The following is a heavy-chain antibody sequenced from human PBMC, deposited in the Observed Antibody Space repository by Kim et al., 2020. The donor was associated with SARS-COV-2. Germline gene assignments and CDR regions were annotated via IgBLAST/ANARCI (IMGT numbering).Heavy chain of an antibody. D-gene: IGHD3-22*01. Sequence: ASVKVSCKASGYTFSNNGITWVRQALGQGLEYMGWISTYNGNTNYAEKFQGRVTMTTDTSTNTAYMELRNLRSDDTAIYYCARSFEHQPYYDGVYFDYWGQGTLVSVSS. CDR2: ISTYNGNT. V-gene: IGHV1-18*04. CDR3: ARSFEHQPYYDGVYFDY. CDR1: GYTFSNNG. J-gene: IGHJ4*02.